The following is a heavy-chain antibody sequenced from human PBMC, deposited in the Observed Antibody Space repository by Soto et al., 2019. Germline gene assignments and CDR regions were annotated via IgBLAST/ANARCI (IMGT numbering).Heavy chain of an antibody. CDR2: IYHSGST. J-gene: IGHJ4*02. CDR1: GGSISSGGYS. V-gene: IGHV4-30-2*01. D-gene: IGHD3-22*01. CDR3: ARVLARDPKYYYDSSGSPRGYYFDY. Sequence: SETLSLTCAVSGGSISSGGYSWSWIRQPPGKGLEWIGYIYHSGSTYYNPSLKSRVTISVDRSKNQFSLKLSSVTAAGTAVYYCARVLARDPKYYYDSSGSPRGYYFDYWGQGTLVTVSS.